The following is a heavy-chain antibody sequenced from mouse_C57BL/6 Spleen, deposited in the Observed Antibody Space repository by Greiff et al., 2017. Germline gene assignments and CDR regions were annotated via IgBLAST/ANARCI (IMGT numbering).Heavy chain of an antibody. CDR3: ALLGYAMDY. Sequence: EVKLQQSGPELVKPGASVKMSCKASGYTFTDYNMHWVKQSHGKSLEWIGYINPNNGGTSYNQKFKGKATLTVNKSSSTAYMELRSLTSEDSAVYYCALLGYAMDYWGQGTSVTVSS. D-gene: IGHD1-1*01. J-gene: IGHJ4*01. CDR1: GYTFTDYN. CDR2: INPNNGGT. V-gene: IGHV1-22*01.